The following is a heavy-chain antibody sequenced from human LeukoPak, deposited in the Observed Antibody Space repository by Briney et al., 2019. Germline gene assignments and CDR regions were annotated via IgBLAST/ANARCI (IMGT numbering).Heavy chain of an antibody. CDR2: IYYSGST. CDR3: ASRRLNTAMVLYAFDI. D-gene: IGHD5-18*01. V-gene: IGHV4-31*03. J-gene: IGHJ3*02. Sequence: PSETLSLTCTVSGGSISSGGYYWSWIRQHPGKGLEWIGYIYYSGSTYYNLSLKSRVTISVDTSKNQFSLKLSSVTAADTAVYYCASRRLNTAMVLYAFDIWGQGTMVTASS. CDR1: GGSISSGGYY.